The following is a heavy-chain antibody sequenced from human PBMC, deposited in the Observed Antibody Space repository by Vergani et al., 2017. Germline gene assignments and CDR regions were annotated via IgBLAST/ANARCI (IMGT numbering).Heavy chain of an antibody. CDR3: AKGALVGYYYDTSCYGP. D-gene: IGHD3-22*01. J-gene: IGHJ5*02. V-gene: IGHV3-23*01. CDR2: ISGSGGST. CDR1: GFTFSSYA. Sequence: EVQLLESGGGLVQPGGSLRLSCVASGFTFSSYAMSWVRQAPGKGLEWVSVISGSGGSTYYADSVKGRFTISRDNSKNTLYLQMNSLRAEDTAVYYCAKGALVGYYYDTSCYGPWGQGTLVTVSS.